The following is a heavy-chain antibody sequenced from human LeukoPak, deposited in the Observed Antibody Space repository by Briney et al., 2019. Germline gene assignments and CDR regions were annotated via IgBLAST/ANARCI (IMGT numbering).Heavy chain of an antibody. CDR2: INPSGGST. Sequence: GASVKVSCEASGYTFTSYYMHWVRQAPGQGLEWMGIINPSGGSTSYAQKFQGRVTMTRDMSTSTVYMELSSLRSEDTAVYYCASSLEWLLYGSLDYWGQGTLVTVSS. CDR1: GYTFTSYY. J-gene: IGHJ4*02. V-gene: IGHV1-46*01. D-gene: IGHD3-3*01. CDR3: ASSLEWLLYGSLDY.